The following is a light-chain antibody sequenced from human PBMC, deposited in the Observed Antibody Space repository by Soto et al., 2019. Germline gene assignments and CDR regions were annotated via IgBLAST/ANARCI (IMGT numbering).Light chain of an antibody. CDR3: YSAADNKAV. V-gene: IGLV3-27*01. CDR1: VLTKKY. Sequence: SYELTQPSAVSVSPGQTARITCSGDVLTKKYARWFQQKPGQAPVLVMYKDSERPSGIPERFSGSSSGTTVTLTISGAQVEDEADYYCYSAADNKAVFGGGPQLTVL. CDR2: KDS. J-gene: IGLJ7*01.